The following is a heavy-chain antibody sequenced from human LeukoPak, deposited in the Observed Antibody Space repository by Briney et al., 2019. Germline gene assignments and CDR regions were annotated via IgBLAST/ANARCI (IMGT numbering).Heavy chain of an antibody. CDR1: GFTFSSYT. CDR3: ARFDDISGYYDP. CDR2: VSASSDI. Sequence: GGSLRLSCAASGFTFSSYTMNWVRQAPGKGLQWVSTVSASSDIHYSDSVKGRFTISRDNARNSLYLQMNSLRSEDTAVYYCARFDDISGYYDPWGQGTLVTVSS. D-gene: IGHD3-22*01. J-gene: IGHJ5*02. V-gene: IGHV3-21*04.